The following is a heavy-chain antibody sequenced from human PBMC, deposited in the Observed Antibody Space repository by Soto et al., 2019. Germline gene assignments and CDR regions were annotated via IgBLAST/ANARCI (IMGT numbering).Heavy chain of an antibody. J-gene: IGHJ4*02. CDR3: ARGGSYSSGWPEDY. Sequence: SVKVSCKASGGTFSSYAISWVRQAPGQGLEWMGGIIPIFGTANYAQKFQGRVTITADESTSTACMELSSLRSEDTAVYYCARGGSYSSGWPEDYWGQGTMVTVSS. CDR2: IIPIFGTA. V-gene: IGHV1-69*13. CDR1: GGTFSSYA. D-gene: IGHD6-19*01.